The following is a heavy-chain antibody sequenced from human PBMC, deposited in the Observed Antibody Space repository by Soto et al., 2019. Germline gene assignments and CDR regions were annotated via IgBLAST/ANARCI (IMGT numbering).Heavy chain of an antibody. CDR3: AKCYCTGAGMTRLNRLDP. D-gene: IGHD2-8*02. Sequence: WGALGVSCAPSGFTFSSYGMHRVRQAPGKGLEWVAVISYDGSNEYYADSVNGRFTISIDNCKNTLYLQLNSLRAEDTAVYYCAKCYCTGAGMTRLNRLDPWGQGTLFTVSS. V-gene: IGHV3-30*18. CDR2: ISYDGSNE. CDR1: GFTFSSYG. J-gene: IGHJ5*02.